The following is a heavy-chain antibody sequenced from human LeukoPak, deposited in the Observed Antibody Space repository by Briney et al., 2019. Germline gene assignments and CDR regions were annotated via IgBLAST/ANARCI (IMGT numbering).Heavy chain of an antibody. D-gene: IGHD4-23*01. CDR3: ADTTFLGMTTVVTGSFDA. J-gene: IGHJ5*02. V-gene: IGHV4-4*07. Sequence: SETLSLTCTGSGFSISSNYWSWMRQPAGKGLEWIGRIYTSGSTNYKPSLKRRVTMSVDTSKNQFSLMLSSVTAADTAVYSCADTTFLGMTTVVTGSFDAWGQGALVTVSS. CDR2: IYTSGST. CDR1: GFSISSNY.